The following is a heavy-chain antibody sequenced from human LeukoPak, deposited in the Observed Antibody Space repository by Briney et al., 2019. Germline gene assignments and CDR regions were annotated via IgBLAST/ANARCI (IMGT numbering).Heavy chain of an antibody. Sequence: SETLSLTCAVYGGSFSGYYWSWIRQPPGKGLEWIGEINHSGSTNYNPSLKSRVTISVDTSKNQFSLKLSSVTAADTAVYYCTRIGPAANWFDPWGQGTLVTVSS. J-gene: IGHJ5*02. CDR1: GGSFSGYY. D-gene: IGHD2-2*01. V-gene: IGHV4-34*01. CDR2: INHSGST. CDR3: TRIGPAANWFDP.